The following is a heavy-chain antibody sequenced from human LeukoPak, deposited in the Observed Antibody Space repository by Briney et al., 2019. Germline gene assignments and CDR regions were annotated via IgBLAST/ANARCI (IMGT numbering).Heavy chain of an antibody. Sequence: ASVKVSCKASGYTFTSYAIHWVRQAPGQRLEWMGWINAGNGNTKYSQDFQGRVTITRDTSASIAYMELSSLRSEDMAVYYCTRGGSSGSWFDPWGQGTLVTVSS. D-gene: IGHD6-25*01. CDR1: GYTFTSYA. J-gene: IGHJ5*02. CDR3: TRGGSSGSWFDP. V-gene: IGHV1-3*03. CDR2: INAGNGNT.